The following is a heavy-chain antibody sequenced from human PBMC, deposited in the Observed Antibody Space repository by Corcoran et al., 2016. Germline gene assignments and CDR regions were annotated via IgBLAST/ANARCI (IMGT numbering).Heavy chain of an antibody. J-gene: IGHJ5*02. CDR1: GFTFGGSG. CDR3: TRGSEIRGALWWLDP. D-gene: IGHD3-10*01. Sequence: EMQLVESGGGLVQPGGSLRLSCAASGFTFGGSGTHWVRQASGKGLAWVGRIRSKANGYATAYAASVKGRFTLSRDDSKNMAYLQMNSLKTEDTAIYYCTRGSEIRGALWWLDPWGLGILVTVSS. V-gene: IGHV3-73*02. CDR2: IRSKANGYAT.